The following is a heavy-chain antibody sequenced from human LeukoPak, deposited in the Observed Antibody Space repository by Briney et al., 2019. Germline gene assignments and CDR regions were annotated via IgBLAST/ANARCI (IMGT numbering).Heavy chain of an antibody. CDR1: RFTFSSYG. V-gene: IGHV3-33*01. Sequence: GRSLRLFCAASRFTFSSYGMHWVRQAPGKGLEWVAVIWYDGSNKYYADSVKGRFTISRDNSKNTLYLQMNSLRAEDTAVYYCARDDYGGNSYYYYGMDVWGQGTTVTVSS. CDR3: ARDDYGGNSYYYYGMDV. J-gene: IGHJ6*02. D-gene: IGHD4-23*01. CDR2: IWYDGSNK.